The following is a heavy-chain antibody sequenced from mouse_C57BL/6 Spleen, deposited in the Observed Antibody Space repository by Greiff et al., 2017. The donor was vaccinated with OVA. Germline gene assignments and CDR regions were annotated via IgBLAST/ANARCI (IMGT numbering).Heavy chain of an antibody. J-gene: IGHJ4*01. D-gene: IGHD1-1*01. CDR3: TRYYGSSYEYYYAMDY. CDR2: IDPETGGT. CDR1: GYTFTDYE. Sequence: VQLQQSGAELVRPGASVTLSCKASGYTFTDYEMHWVKQTPVHGLEWIGAIDPETGGTAYHQKFKGKAILTADKSSSTAYMELRSLTSEDSAVYYCTRYYGSSYEYYYAMDYWGQGTSVTVSA. V-gene: IGHV1-15*01.